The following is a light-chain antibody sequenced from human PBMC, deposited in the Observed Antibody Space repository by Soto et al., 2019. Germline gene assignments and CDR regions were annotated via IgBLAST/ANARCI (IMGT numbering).Light chain of an antibody. CDR2: GAS. V-gene: IGKV3-20*01. CDR1: QSVSSY. CDR3: QQYGSSPKT. Sequence: EIVLTQSPATLSLSPGERATRSCRASQSVSSYLAWYQQKPGQAPRLLIYGASSRATGIPDRYSGSGSGTDFTLTISRLEPEDFAVYYCQQYGSSPKTFGQGTKLEI. J-gene: IGKJ2*01.